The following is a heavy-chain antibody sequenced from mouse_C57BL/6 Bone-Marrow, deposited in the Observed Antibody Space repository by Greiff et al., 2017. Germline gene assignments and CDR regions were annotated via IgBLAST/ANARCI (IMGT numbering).Heavy chain of an antibody. V-gene: IGHV14-4*01. CDR2: IDPENGDT. J-gene: IGHJ2*01. Sequence: VQLQQSGAELVRPGASVKLSCTASGFNITDDYMHWVKQRPEQGLEWIGWIDPENGDTEYASKFPGKARITADTSSNTAYLQLSSQTSEDTAVYYCTTYLYGSSFDYWGQGTTLTVSS. D-gene: IGHD1-1*01. CDR3: TTYLYGSSFDY. CDR1: GFNITDDY.